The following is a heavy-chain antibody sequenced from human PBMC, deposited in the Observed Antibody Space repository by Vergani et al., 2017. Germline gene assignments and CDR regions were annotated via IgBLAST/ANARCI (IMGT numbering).Heavy chain of an antibody. CDR1: GGSISSGDYY. CDR3: ASKPTGTSWYSVKYYFDF. V-gene: IGHV4-30-4*01. D-gene: IGHD6-13*01. J-gene: IGHJ4*02. CDR2: IYYSGST. Sequence: QVQLQESGPGLVKPSQTLSLTCTVSGGSISSGDYYWSWIRQPPGKGLEWIGYIYYSGSTYYNPSLKSRVTISVDTSKNQFSLKLSSVTAADTAVYYCASKPTGTSWYSVKYYFDFWGQGTLVAVSS.